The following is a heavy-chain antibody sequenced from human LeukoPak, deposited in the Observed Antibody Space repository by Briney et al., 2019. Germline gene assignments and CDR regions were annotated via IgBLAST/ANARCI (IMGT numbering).Heavy chain of an antibody. CDR3: AKSLTYYDILTGYPENWLDP. CDR1: GFTFSSYA. V-gene: IGHV3-23*01. Sequence: GGSLRLSCAASGFTFSSYAMSWVRQAPGKGLEWVSAISGSGGSTYYADSVKGRFTISRDNSKDTLYLQMNSLRAEDTAVYYCAKSLTYYDILTGYPENWLDPWGQGTLVTVSS. CDR2: ISGSGGST. J-gene: IGHJ5*02. D-gene: IGHD3-9*01.